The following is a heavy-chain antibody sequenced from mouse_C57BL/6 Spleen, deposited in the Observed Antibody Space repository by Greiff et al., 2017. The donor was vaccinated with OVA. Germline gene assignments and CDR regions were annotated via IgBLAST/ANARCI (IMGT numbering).Heavy chain of an antibody. V-gene: IGHV3-6*01. J-gene: IGHJ4*01. Sequence: VQLKESGPGLVKPSQSLSLTCSVTGYSITSGYYWNWIRQFPGNKLEWMGYISYDGSNNYNPSLKNRISITRDTSKNQFFLKLNSVTTEDTATYYCARGVYSLYAMDYWGQGTSVTVSS. D-gene: IGHD2-1*01. CDR1: GYSITSGYY. CDR3: ARGVYSLYAMDY. CDR2: ISYDGSN.